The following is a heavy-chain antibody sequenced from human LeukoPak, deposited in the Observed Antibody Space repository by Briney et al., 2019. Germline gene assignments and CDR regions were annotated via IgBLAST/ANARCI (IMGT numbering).Heavy chain of an antibody. CDR1: GSALSDAW. D-gene: IGHD5-12*01. CDR2: IKIKTDGETT. Sequence: PAESLRLACPASGSALSDAWMTWVRQAQGKGREWVTLIKIKTDGETTDYAAPAKGRFTISRDDSKNTLYLQMNSLKTEDTAVYYCATGDAYSGFDLWGQGTLVTVSS. CDR3: ATGDAYSGFDL. V-gene: IGHV3-15*01. J-gene: IGHJ5*02.